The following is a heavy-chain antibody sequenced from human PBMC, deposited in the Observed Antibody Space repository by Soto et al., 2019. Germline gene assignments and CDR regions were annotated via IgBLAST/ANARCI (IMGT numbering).Heavy chain of an antibody. Sequence: ASVKVSCKASGGTFSSYTISWVRQAPGQGLEWMGRIIPILGIANYAQKFQGRVTITADKSTSTAYMELSSLRSEDTAVYYCARDYGSGSPYDYYYGMDVWGQGTTVTVSS. CDR2: IIPILGIA. D-gene: IGHD3-10*01. CDR3: ARDYGSGSPYDYYYGMDV. CDR1: GGTFSSYT. J-gene: IGHJ6*02. V-gene: IGHV1-69*04.